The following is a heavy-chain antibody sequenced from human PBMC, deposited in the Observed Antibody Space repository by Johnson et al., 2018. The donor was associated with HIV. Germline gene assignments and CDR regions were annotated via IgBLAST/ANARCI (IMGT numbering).Heavy chain of an antibody. CDR3: ARKGDAFDI. Sequence: MLLVESGGGVVQPGGSLRLSCVGSGYTFSHYWMSWVRQAPGKGLEWVANINQDGSETYCLDSVKDRFTISRDNAKKFLYLQMTSLRAEDTAIYYCARKGDAFDIWGQGTLATVSS. J-gene: IGHJ3*02. V-gene: IGHV3-7*05. CDR2: INQDGSET. CDR1: GYTFSHYW.